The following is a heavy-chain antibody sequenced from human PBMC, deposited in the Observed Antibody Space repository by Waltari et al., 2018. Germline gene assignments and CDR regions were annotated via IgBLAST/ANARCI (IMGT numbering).Heavy chain of an antibody. CDR1: GYNFTSYW. CDR2: IYPGDSDT. CDR3: ASRAVVPAARGDAFDI. D-gene: IGHD2-2*01. Sequence: EVQLVQSGAEVKKPGESLKISCKGSGYNFTSYWIGWVRQMPGKGLEWMGIIYPGDSDTRYSPSFQGQVTISADKSISTAYLQWSSLKASDTAMYYCASRAVVPAARGDAFDIWGQGTMVTVSS. J-gene: IGHJ3*02. V-gene: IGHV5-51*03.